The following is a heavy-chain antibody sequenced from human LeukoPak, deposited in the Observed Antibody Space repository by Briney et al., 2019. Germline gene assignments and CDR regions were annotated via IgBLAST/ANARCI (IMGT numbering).Heavy chain of an antibody. J-gene: IGHJ4*02. CDR3: AKRGATNSFDY. CDR2: ISGSAGTT. V-gene: IGHV3-23*01. Sequence: GGSLRLSCAASGFTFSSFAMSWVRQAPGKGLEWVSGISGSAGTTSYADSVKGRFTISRDTSNNTLYLQVNILRAEDTAVYYCAKRGATNSFDYWGQGTLVTVSS. D-gene: IGHD1-26*01. CDR1: GFTFSSFA.